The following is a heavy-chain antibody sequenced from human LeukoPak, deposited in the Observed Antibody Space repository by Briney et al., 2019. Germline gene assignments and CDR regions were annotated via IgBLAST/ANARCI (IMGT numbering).Heavy chain of an antibody. CDR1: GGSFSGYY. D-gene: IGHD5-24*01. J-gene: IGHJ4*02. CDR2: INHSGRT. CDR3: ARANGGYKSFDY. V-gene: IGHV4-34*01. Sequence: KPSETLSLTCAVYGGSFSGYYWSWIRQPPGKGLEWIGEINHSGRTNYNPSLKSRATISVDTSKTEFSLKLSSVTAADTAMYYCARANGGYKSFDYWGQGTLVTVSS.